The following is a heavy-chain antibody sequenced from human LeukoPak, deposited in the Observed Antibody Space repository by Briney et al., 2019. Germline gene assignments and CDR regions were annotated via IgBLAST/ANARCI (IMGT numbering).Heavy chain of an antibody. D-gene: IGHD3-9*01. J-gene: IGHJ4*02. CDR2: INAGNGNT. CDR1: GYTFTSYV. V-gene: IGHV1-3*01. Sequence: ASVKVSCKASGYTFTSYVIHWVRQAPGQSLGWMGWINAGNGNTKYSQKFQGRVTITRDTSASTAYMDLSSLRSEDTAVYYCAREDWVIDYWGQGTLVTVSS. CDR3: AREDWVIDY.